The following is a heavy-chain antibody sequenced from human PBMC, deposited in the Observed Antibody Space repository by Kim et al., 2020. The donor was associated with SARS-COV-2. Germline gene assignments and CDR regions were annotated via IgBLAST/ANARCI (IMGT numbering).Heavy chain of an antibody. D-gene: IGHD3-9*01. V-gene: IGHV3-30-3*01. CDR2: ISYDGSNK. CDR1: GFTFSSYA. CDR3: ARAFYDMSAFDI. J-gene: IGHJ3*02. Sequence: GGSLRLSCAASGFTFSSYAMHWVRQAPGKGLEWVAVISYDGSNKYYADSVKGRFTISRDNSKNTLYLQMNSLRAEDTAVYYCARAFYDMSAFDIWGQGTMVTVSS.